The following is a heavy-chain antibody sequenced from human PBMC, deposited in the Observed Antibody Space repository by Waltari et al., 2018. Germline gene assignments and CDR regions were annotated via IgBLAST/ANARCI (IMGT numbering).Heavy chain of an antibody. Sequence: QLQLQESGPGLVKPSQTLSLTCTVSGDSISSGSYHWSWIRQPAGKGLEWIGRIYTRGSTNYNPSLKSRVTMSIDTSRNHFSLKLSSVTAADTAVYYCARDLSPPNWFDPWGQGTLVTVSS. J-gene: IGHJ5*02. D-gene: IGHD3-3*02. CDR1: GDSISSGSYH. CDR2: IYTRGST. V-gene: IGHV4-61*02. CDR3: ARDLSPPNWFDP.